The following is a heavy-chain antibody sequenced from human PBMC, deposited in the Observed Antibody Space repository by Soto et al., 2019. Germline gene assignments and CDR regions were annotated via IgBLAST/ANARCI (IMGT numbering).Heavy chain of an antibody. CDR1: GFAFGDYG. CDR3: AKNHLGKPFYYYYIMDA. V-gene: IGHV3-30*18. D-gene: IGHD6-13*01. J-gene: IGHJ6*02. Sequence: QVQLEESGGGVVQPGRSLRLSCAASGFAFGDYGMHWVRQAPGKGLEWGAIISSDGNNKYYADSVKGRFTISRDNSQNTLFLQMNSLRADDTALYYCAKNHLGKPFYYYYIMDAWGQGTTVTVSS. CDR2: ISSDGNNK.